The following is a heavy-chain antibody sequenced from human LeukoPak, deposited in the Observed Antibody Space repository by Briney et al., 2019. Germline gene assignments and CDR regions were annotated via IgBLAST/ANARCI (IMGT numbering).Heavy chain of an antibody. Sequence: SETLSLTCTVSGGSISSGGYYWSWIRQPPGKGLEWIGYIYHSGSTYYNPSLKSRVTISVDRSKNQFSLKLSSVTAADTAVYYCARVPLTGDGYYFDYWGQGTLVTVSS. V-gene: IGHV4-30-2*01. J-gene: IGHJ4*02. CDR1: GGSISSGGYY. D-gene: IGHD7-27*01. CDR2: IYHSGST. CDR3: ARVPLTGDGYYFDY.